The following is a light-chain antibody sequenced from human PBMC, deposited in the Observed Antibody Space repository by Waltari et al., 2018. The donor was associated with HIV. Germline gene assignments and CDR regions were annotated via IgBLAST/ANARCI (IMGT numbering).Light chain of an antibody. J-gene: IGLJ3*02. CDR2: GNN. CDR1: SPNIGAGYD. CDR3: QSYDSSLSGWV. Sequence: QSVLTQPPSVSGAPGQRVTISCTGSSPNIGAGYDAHRYQQLPGTAPKLLIYGNNNRPSGVPDRFSGSKSGTSASLAITGLQAEDEADYYCQSYDSSLSGWVFGGGTKLTVL. V-gene: IGLV1-40*01.